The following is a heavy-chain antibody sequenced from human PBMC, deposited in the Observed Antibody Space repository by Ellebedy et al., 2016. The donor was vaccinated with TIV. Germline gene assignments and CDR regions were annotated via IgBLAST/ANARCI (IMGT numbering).Heavy chain of an antibody. CDR3: ARAIYGASYL. V-gene: IGHV3-7*01. Sequence: PGGSLRLSCTASGFTLSNYWMTWVRQAPGRGLEWVANINEDGTKKHFVDSVRGRFTISRDDAGNSLSLQMNSLGAKDTAVYYCARAIYGASYLWGRGTLVTVSS. D-gene: IGHD4-17*01. CDR2: INEDGTKK. CDR1: GFTLSNYW. J-gene: IGHJ2*01.